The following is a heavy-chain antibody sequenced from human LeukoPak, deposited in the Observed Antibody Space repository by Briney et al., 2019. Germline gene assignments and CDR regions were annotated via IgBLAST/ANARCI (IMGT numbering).Heavy chain of an antibody. D-gene: IGHD3-22*01. V-gene: IGHV1-2*02. CDR3: ARADYYYDSSGYYHGY. CDR2: INPNSGGT. Sequence: ASVKVSCKASGYTFTGYYMHWVRQAPGQGLEWMGWINPNSGGTNYAQKFQGRVTMTRDTSISTAYMELSRLRSDDTAVYYCARADYYYDSSGYYHGYWGQGTLVTVSS. J-gene: IGHJ4*02. CDR1: GYTFTGYY.